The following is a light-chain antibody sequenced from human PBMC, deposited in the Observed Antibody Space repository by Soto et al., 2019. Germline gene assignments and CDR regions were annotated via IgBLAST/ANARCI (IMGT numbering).Light chain of an antibody. CDR2: GAS. CDR1: QSVRSK. CDR3: QQYYNWPPLT. V-gene: IGKV3-15*01. Sequence: EIVMTQSPATLSVSPGERATLSCRASQSVRSKLAWYQQKPGQAPRLLIYGASTRATGIPARFSGSGSGTEFTLTISSLQSEDFAVYYCQQYYNWPPLTFGGGTKVDI. J-gene: IGKJ4*01.